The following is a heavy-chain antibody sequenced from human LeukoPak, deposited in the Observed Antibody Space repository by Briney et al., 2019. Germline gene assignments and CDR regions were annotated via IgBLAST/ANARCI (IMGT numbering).Heavy chain of an antibody. Sequence: GASVKVSCKASGYTFTGYYMHWVRQAPGQGLEWMGWINPNSGGTNYAQKFQGRVTMTRDTSISTAYMELSRLRSDDTAVYYCARGAPYSSGWAEFDYWGQGTLVTVSS. CDR2: INPNSGGT. CDR1: GYTFTGYY. V-gene: IGHV1-2*02. CDR3: ARGAPYSSGWAEFDY. J-gene: IGHJ4*02. D-gene: IGHD6-19*01.